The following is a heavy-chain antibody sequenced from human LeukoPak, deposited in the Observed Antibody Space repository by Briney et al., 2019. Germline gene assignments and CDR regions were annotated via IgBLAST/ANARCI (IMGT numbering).Heavy chain of an antibody. CDR3: ARVPNWNYAQDV. CDR2: ISSSSSYI. Sequence: GGSLRLSCAASGFTFSSYSMNWVRQAPGKGLGWVSSISSSSSYIYYADSVKGRFTISRDNAKNSLYLQMNSLRAEDTAVYYCARVPNWNYAQDVWGQGTTVTVSS. J-gene: IGHJ6*02. CDR1: GFTFSSYS. V-gene: IGHV3-21*01. D-gene: IGHD1-7*01.